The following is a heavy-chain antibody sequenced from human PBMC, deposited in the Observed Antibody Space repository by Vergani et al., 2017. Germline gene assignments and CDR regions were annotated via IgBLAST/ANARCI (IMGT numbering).Heavy chain of an antibody. CDR2: ISYDGSNK. CDR1: GFTFSSYA. J-gene: IGHJ4*02. CDR3: ARDRHDSSPSGIDY. D-gene: IGHD3-22*01. V-gene: IGHV3-30*01. Sequence: QVQLVESGGGVVQPGGSLRLSCAASGFTFSSYAMHWVRQAPGKGLEWVAVISYDGSNKYYADSVKGRFTISRDNSKNTLYLQMNSLRAEDTAVYYCARDRHDSSPSGIDYWGQGTLVTVSS.